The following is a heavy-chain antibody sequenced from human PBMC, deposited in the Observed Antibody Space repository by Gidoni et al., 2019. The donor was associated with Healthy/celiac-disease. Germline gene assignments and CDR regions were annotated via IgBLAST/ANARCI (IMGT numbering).Heavy chain of an antibody. CDR2: IYYSGST. V-gene: IGHV4-59*01. CDR1: GGSISSYY. D-gene: IGHD5-18*01. CDR3: ARSVPGYSYGFPVNWFDP. J-gene: IGHJ5*02. Sequence: QVQLQESGPGLVKPSETLSLTCTVSGGSISSYYWSWIRQHPGKGLEWIGYIYYSGSTNYNPSLKSRVPISVDTSKNQFSLKLSSVTAADTAVYYCARSVPGYSYGFPVNWFDPWGQGTLVTVSS.